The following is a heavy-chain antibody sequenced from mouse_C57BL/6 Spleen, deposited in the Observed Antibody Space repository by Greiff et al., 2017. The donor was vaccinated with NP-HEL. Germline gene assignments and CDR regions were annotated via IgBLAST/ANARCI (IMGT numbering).Heavy chain of an antibody. CDR1: GYTFTSYW. V-gene: IGHV1-59*01. CDR3: ARGDDYDDY. Sequence: VQLQQPGAELVRPGTSVKLSCKASGYTFTSYWMHWVKQRPGQGLEWIGVIDPSDSYTNYNQKFKGKATLTVDTSSSTAYMQLSSLTSEDSAVYYCARGDDYDDYWGQGTTLTVSS. J-gene: IGHJ2*01. CDR2: IDPSDSYT. D-gene: IGHD2-4*01.